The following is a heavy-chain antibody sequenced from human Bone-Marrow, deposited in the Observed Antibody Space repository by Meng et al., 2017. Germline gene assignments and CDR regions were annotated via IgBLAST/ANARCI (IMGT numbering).Heavy chain of an antibody. Sequence: GESLKISCAASGFTFSNAWMSWVRQAPGKGLEWVGRIKSKTDGGTTDYAAPVKGRFTISRDDSKNTLYLQMNSLKTEDTAVYYCTTRYGGYDSLSFDYWGQGTLVTVSS. D-gene: IGHD5-12*01. CDR1: GFTFSNAW. J-gene: IGHJ4*02. V-gene: IGHV3-15*01. CDR3: TTRYGGYDSLSFDY. CDR2: IKSKTDGGTT.